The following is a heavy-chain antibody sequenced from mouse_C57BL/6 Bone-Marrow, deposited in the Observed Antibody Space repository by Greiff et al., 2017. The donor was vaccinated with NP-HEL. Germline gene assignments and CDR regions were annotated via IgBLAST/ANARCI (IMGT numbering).Heavy chain of an antibody. CDR1: GFTFSDYG. V-gene: IGHV5-17*01. Sequence: EVKLVESGGGLVKPGGSLKLSCAASGFTFSDYGMHWVRQSPEKGLEWVAYISSGSSTIYYADTVKGRFTISRDNAKNTLFLQMTSLRSEDTAMYYCARGGTTWSFDYWGQGTTLTVSS. J-gene: IGHJ2*01. CDR2: ISSGSSTI. D-gene: IGHD1-1*01. CDR3: ARGGTTWSFDY.